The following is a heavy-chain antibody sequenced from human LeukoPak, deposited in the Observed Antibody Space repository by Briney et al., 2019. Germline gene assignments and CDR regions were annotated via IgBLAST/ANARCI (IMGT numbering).Heavy chain of an antibody. V-gene: IGHV1-2*02. D-gene: IGHD3-10*01. Sequence: ASVKVSCKASGYTFTGYYMHWVRQPPGQGLEWMGWINPNSGGTNYAQKFQGRVTMTRDTSISTAYMELSRLRSDDAAVYYCARGGGSGSHFDYWGQGTLVTVSS. J-gene: IGHJ4*02. CDR2: INPNSGGT. CDR3: ARGGGSGSHFDY. CDR1: GYTFTGYY.